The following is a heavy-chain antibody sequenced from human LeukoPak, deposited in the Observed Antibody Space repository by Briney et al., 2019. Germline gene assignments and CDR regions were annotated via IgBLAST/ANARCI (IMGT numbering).Heavy chain of an antibody. Sequence: GGSLRLSCAASGFRFSSYDVHWVRQAPGKGLEWVTFIESDGTKEYYADSVKGRFTISRDNSKNTVYVQMNTLRAEDTAVYYCAKEGSGWYYLDYWGQGTVVTVSS. D-gene: IGHD6-19*01. CDR1: GFRFSSYD. CDR2: IESDGTKE. V-gene: IGHV3-30*02. J-gene: IGHJ4*02. CDR3: AKEGSGWYYLDY.